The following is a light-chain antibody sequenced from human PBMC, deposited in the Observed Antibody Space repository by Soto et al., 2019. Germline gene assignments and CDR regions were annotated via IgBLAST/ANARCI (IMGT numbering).Light chain of an antibody. J-gene: IGLJ2*01. CDR2: EVT. Sequence: QSALTQPASVSGSPGQSITISCTGNSGEIGGYNYVSWYQQHPGKAPKLLIFEVTNRPSWVSNRFSGSKSGNTACLTISGLKADDEADYYCSSYTTNITPVVFGGGTKLTVL. CDR3: SSYTTNITPVV. CDR1: SGEIGGYNY. V-gene: IGLV2-14*01.